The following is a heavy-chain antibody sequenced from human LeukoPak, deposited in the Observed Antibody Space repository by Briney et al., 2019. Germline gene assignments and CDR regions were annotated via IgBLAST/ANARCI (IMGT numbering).Heavy chain of an antibody. CDR2: INPSGGST. J-gene: IGHJ5*02. CDR3: ARDYHRRPIVVVPAAILWFDP. CDR1: GYTFTSYY. V-gene: IGHV1-46*01. Sequence: ASVKVSCKASGYTFTSYYMHWVRQAPGQGLEWMGIINPSGGSTSYAQKFQGRVTITRDTSTSTVYMELSSLRSEDTAVYYCARDYHRRPIVVVPAAILWFDPWGQGTLVTVSS. D-gene: IGHD2-2*01.